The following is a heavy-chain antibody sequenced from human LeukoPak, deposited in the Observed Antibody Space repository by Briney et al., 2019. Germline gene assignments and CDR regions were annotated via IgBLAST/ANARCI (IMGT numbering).Heavy chain of an antibody. CDR2: IFHTGST. CDR3: ARDHSSSSEDY. V-gene: IGHV4-38-2*02. Sequence: PSETLSLTCTVSGYSISSGYYWAWIRQPPGKGLEWIGSIFHTGSTYHNPSLKSRVTISVDTSKNKFSLKLNSVTAADTAVYYCARDHSSSSEDYWGQGTLVTVSS. CDR1: GYSISSGYY. D-gene: IGHD6-13*01. J-gene: IGHJ4*02.